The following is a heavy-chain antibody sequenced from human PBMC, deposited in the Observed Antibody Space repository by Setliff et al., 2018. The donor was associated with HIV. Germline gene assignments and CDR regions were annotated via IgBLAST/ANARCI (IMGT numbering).Heavy chain of an antibody. CDR2: MTNTGNVR. Sequence: GGSLRLSCVASGFTFGDHAMHWVRQAPGKGLEWVSLMTNTGNVRNYADSVKGLFTIARDNSRNTLYLQMSGLRIEDTATYFCAKDAKGSIDYWGQGTLVTVSS. CDR3: AKDAKGSIDY. D-gene: IGHD1-26*01. CDR1: GFTFGDHA. J-gene: IGHJ4*02. V-gene: IGHV3-30-3*01.